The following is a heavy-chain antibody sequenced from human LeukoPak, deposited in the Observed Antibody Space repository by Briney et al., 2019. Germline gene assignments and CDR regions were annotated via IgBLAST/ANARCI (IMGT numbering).Heavy chain of an antibody. V-gene: IGHV1-18*01. CDR1: SYTFTSYG. CDR2: ISAYNGNT. CDR3: ARDPNPSATVDPFDY. J-gene: IGHJ4*02. Sequence: ASVKVSCKASSYTFTSYGISWVRQAPGQGLEWMGWISAYNGNTNYAQKLQGRVTMTTDTSTSTAYMELRSLRSDDTAVYYCARDPNPSATVDPFDYWGQGALVTVSS. D-gene: IGHD4-23*01.